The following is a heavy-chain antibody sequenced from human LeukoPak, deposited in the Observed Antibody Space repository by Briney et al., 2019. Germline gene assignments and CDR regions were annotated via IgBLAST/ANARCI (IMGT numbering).Heavy chain of an antibody. CDR3: ATTGYDSSLVGFDY. V-gene: IGHV4-4*02. J-gene: IGHJ4*02. CDR2: IYHSGST. CDR1: GDSISTNNW. D-gene: IGHD3-22*01. Sequence: SGTLSLTCAVSGDSISTNNWWSWVRQSPGKGLEWIAEIYHSGSTNYNPSLQSRVTISVDKSRNQFSLKLSSVTAADTAVYYCATTGYDSSLVGFDYWGQGTLVTVSS.